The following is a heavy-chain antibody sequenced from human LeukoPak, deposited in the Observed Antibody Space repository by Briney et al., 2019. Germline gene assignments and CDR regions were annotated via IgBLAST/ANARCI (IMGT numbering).Heavy chain of an antibody. Sequence: SGPTLVNPTETLKLTCTFSGFSLSTSGMRVSWIRQPPGKALEWLALIDWDGDKFCNTSLKTRLTISKDSSKNQVVLIMTNMDPVDTGTYYCTRGGGATAVDYWGQGTLVTVSS. CDR2: IDWDGDK. CDR1: GFSLSTSGMR. CDR3: TRGGGATAVDY. J-gene: IGHJ4*02. D-gene: IGHD1-26*01. V-gene: IGHV2-70*04.